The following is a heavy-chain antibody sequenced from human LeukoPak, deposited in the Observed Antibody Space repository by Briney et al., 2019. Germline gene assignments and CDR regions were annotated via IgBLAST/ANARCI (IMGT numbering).Heavy chain of an antibody. Sequence: PGGSLRLSCAASGFTFDDYAMHWVRQAPGKGLEWVSGISWNSGSIGYADSVKGRFTISRDNSKNTLYLQMNSLRAEDTAVYYCAKEGMVRGVRSYMDVWGKGTTVTVSS. CDR1: GFTFDDYA. J-gene: IGHJ6*03. D-gene: IGHD3-10*01. CDR2: ISWNSGSI. CDR3: AKEGMVRGVRSYMDV. V-gene: IGHV3-9*01.